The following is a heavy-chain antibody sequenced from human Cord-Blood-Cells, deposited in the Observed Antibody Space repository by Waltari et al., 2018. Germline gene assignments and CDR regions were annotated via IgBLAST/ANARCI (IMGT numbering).Heavy chain of an antibody. D-gene: IGHD3-10*01. CDR2: ISSSSSTI. V-gene: IGHV3-48*02. CDR1: GSTSSSYS. CDR3: ARDRGRLLWFGEFDY. J-gene: IGHJ4*02. Sequence: EVQLVESGGVSVQPGGSLRVSGVASGSTSSSYSMDWARQVPGKGLDWVSYISSSSSTIYYADSVKGRFTISRDNAKNSLYLQMNSLRDEDTAVYYCARDRGRLLWFGEFDYWGQGTLVTVSS.